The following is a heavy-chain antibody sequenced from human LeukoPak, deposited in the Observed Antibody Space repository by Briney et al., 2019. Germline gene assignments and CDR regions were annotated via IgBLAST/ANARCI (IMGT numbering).Heavy chain of an antibody. J-gene: IGHJ5*02. V-gene: IGHV4-59*01. CDR2: VYYNGNT. D-gene: IGHD3/OR15-3a*01. Sequence: PSETLSLTCTVSGGSISPYYWTCIRQPPGKGLEWIGYVYYNGNTNYNPSLKSRITISVDTSKNQFSLRLKSVTAADTAVYYCARGPLSSRTTWTWFDPWGQGTLVTVSS. CDR1: GGSISPYY. CDR3: ARGPLSSRTTWTWFDP.